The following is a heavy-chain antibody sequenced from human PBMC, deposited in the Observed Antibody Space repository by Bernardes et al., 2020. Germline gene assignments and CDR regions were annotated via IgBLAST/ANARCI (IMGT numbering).Heavy chain of an antibody. CDR2: VNRGGST. Sequence: TLSLTCAVYGGSFSGYFWTWIRQPPGKGLEWIGEVNRGGSTFYRPSLESRATISVDTSKKQFSLKLTSVTEADTAVYYCARGGAATRLQHWGQGTLVTVSS. J-gene: IGHJ1*01. CDR1: GGSFSGYF. V-gene: IGHV4-34*01. D-gene: IGHD6-6*01. CDR3: ARGGAATRLQH.